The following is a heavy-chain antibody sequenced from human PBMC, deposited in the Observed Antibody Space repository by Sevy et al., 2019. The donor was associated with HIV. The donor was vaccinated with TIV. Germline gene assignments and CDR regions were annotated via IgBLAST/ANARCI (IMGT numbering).Heavy chain of an antibody. CDR1: GFTFSSYA. CDR2: ISGSGGST. V-gene: IGHV3-23*01. CDR3: AKDHKGHSSGWYLYYFDY. Sequence: GGSLRLSCAASGFTFSSYAMSWVRQAPGKGLEWVSAISGSGGSTYYADSVKGRFTISRDNSKNTLYLQMNSLRAEETAVYYCAKDHKGHSSGWYLYYFDYWGQGTLVTVS. D-gene: IGHD6-19*01. J-gene: IGHJ4*02.